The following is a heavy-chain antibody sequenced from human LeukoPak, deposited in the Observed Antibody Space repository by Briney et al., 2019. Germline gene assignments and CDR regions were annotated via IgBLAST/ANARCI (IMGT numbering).Heavy chain of an antibody. CDR3: ARERAGYFDY. CDR1: GFTFSSYA. CDR2: ISYDGSNK. Sequence: GGSLRLSCAASGFTFSSYAMHWVRQAPGKGLEWVAVISYDGSNKDYADSVKGRFTISRDNSKNTLYLQMNSLRAEDTAVYYCARERAGYFDYWGQGTLGTVSS. D-gene: IGHD6-13*01. J-gene: IGHJ4*02. V-gene: IGHV3-30-3*01.